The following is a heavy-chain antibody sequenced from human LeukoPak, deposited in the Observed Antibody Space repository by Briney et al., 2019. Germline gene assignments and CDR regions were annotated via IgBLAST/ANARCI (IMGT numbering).Heavy chain of an antibody. CDR1: GDSIIGYY. D-gene: IGHD1-26*01. CDR2: IYTSGST. Sequence: SETLSLTCTVSGDSIIGYYWSWIRQPPGKGLEWIGRIYTSGSTNYNPSLKSRVTISVDTSKNQFSLKLSSVTAADTAVYYCARRSLGDAFDIWGQGQWSPSLQ. V-gene: IGHV4-4*08. CDR3: ARRSLGDAFDI. J-gene: IGHJ3*02.